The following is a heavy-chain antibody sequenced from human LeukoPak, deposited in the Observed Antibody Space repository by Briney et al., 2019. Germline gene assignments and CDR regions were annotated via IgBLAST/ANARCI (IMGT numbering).Heavy chain of an antibody. Sequence: LRLSCAASGFTFSSYGMHWVRQPPGKGLEWIGSIYYSGSTYYNPSLKSRVTISVDTSKNQFSLKLSSVTAADTAVYYCATTEVEMATIVDYWGQGTLVTVSS. V-gene: IGHV4-39*01. CDR3: ATTEVEMATIVDY. J-gene: IGHJ4*02. D-gene: IGHD5-24*01. CDR2: IYYSGST. CDR1: GFTFSSYG.